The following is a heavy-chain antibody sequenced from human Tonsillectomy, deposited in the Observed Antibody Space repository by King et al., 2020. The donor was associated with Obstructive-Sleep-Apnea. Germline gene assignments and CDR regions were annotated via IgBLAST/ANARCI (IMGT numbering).Heavy chain of an antibody. CDR2: IYYSGST. CDR1: GGSISSDSHY. V-gene: IGHV4-31*03. J-gene: IGHJ4*02. Sequence: QLQESGPGLVKPSQTLSLTCTVSGGSISSDSHYWNWIRQHPGKGLEWIGYIYYSGSTYYNPSLKSRVAISVDTSTNQFSLKLSSVTAADTAVYYCARGEETYYSDYWGQGTLVTVSS. CDR3: ARGEETYYSDY.